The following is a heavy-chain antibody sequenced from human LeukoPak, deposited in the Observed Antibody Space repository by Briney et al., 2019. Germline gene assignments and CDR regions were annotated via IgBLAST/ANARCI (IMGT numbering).Heavy chain of an antibody. CDR3: ARDLGQYYDTSDNWFDP. Sequence: PGGSLRLSCAASGFTFSNYWMHWVRRAPGKGLVWVSRINSDGINTSYADSVKGRFTISRDNAKNTLSLQMNSLRAEDTAVYYCARDLGQYYDTSDNWFDPWGQGTLVTVSS. CDR1: GFTFSNYW. D-gene: IGHD3-22*01. V-gene: IGHV3-74*01. CDR2: INSDGINT. J-gene: IGHJ5*02.